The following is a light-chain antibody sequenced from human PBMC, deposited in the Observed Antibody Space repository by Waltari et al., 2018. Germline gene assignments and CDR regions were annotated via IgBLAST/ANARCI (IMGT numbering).Light chain of an antibody. CDR3: QSYDTTLSVV. J-gene: IGLJ3*02. Sequence: QSVLTQPPSVSGAPGQRVTISCTGSGSNIGAGYDVHWYQQLPRAAPKLLIYGSTLRPLGVPDRLLGSTSGTSAFLAITGLQAEDEADYYCQSYDTTLSVVFGGGTKLTVL. CDR2: GST. V-gene: IGLV1-40*01. CDR1: GSNIGAGYD.